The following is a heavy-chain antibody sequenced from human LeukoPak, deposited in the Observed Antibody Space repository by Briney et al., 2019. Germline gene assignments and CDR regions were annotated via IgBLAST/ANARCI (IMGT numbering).Heavy chain of an antibody. CDR3: AKDRIYGGNEDY. V-gene: IGHV3-23*01. J-gene: IGHJ4*02. CDR1: GFTFSSYA. Sequence: GGSLRLSCKASGFTFSSYAMGWVRQTPGKGLQWVSSIVGSGDNTYYADSVRGRFTISRDNSKNTLYLQMNSLRAEDTALYYCAKDRIYGGNEDYWGQGTLVTVSS. D-gene: IGHD4-23*01. CDR2: IVGSGDNT.